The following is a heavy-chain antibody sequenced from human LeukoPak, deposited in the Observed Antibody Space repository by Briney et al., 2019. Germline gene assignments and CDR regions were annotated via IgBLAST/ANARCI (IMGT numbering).Heavy chain of an antibody. CDR3: ARSVGTVVVPAAMTYGMDV. CDR1: GDSVSSNSAA. D-gene: IGHD2-2*01. J-gene: IGHJ6*02. Sequence: SQTLSLTCAISGDSVSSNSAAWNWIRQSPSRGLEWLGRTYYRSKWYNDYAVSVKSRITINPDTPKNQFSLQLNSVTPEDTAVYYCARSVGTVVVPAAMTYGMDVWGQGTTVTVSS. V-gene: IGHV6-1*01. CDR2: TYYRSKWYN.